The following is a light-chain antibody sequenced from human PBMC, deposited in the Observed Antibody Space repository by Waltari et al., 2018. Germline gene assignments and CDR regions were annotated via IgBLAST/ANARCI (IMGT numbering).Light chain of an antibody. Sequence: IVLTQPPATLSLFPGERATLSCRASQSVRSYLAWYQQKPGQAPMLLIYDASNRATGIPVRFSGSGSGTDFTLTISSLEPEDFAVYYCQHRSVWPLTFGGGTKVEIK. CDR3: QHRSVWPLT. CDR1: QSVRSY. CDR2: DAS. V-gene: IGKV3-11*01. J-gene: IGKJ4*01.